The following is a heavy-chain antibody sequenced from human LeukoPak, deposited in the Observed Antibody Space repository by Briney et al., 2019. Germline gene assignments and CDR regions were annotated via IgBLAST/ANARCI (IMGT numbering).Heavy chain of an antibody. Sequence: GGSLRLSCAASGFTFGSYAMHWVRQAPGRGLEWVAVIWYDGSNKYYADSVKGRFTISRDNSKNTLYLQMNSLRAEDTAVYYCARSIVPAAMRRLYYYHGMDVWGQGTTVTVSS. J-gene: IGHJ6*02. D-gene: IGHD2-2*01. CDR1: GFTFGSYA. CDR3: ARSIVPAAMRRLYYYHGMDV. V-gene: IGHV3-33*08. CDR2: IWYDGSNK.